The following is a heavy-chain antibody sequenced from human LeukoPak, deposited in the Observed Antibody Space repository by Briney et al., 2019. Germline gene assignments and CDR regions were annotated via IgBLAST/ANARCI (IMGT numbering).Heavy chain of an antibody. CDR2: IYTSGST. CDR1: GGSISSSGYL. Sequence: PSETLSLTCTVSGGSISSSGYLWSWIRQPAGKGLEWIGRIYTSGSTDYNPSLKSRVTISLDTSKNQSSLKLTSVTAADTAVYYCARDRYMDVWGKGTTVTVSS. V-gene: IGHV4-61*02. J-gene: IGHJ6*03. CDR3: ARDRYMDV.